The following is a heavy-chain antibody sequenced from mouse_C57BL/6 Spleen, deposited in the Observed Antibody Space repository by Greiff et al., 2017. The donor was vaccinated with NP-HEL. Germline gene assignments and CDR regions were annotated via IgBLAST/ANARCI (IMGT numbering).Heavy chain of an antibody. J-gene: IGHJ2*01. V-gene: IGHV1-64*01. Sequence: QVQLQQPGAELVKPGASVKLSCKASGYTFTSYWMHWVKQRPGQGLEWIGMIHPNSGSTNYNEKFKSKATLTVDKSSSTAYMQLSSLTSEDSAVYYCARKRGYGYLYYFDYWGQGTTLTVSS. CDR2: IHPNSGST. D-gene: IGHD2-2*01. CDR3: ARKRGYGYLYYFDY. CDR1: GYTFTSYW.